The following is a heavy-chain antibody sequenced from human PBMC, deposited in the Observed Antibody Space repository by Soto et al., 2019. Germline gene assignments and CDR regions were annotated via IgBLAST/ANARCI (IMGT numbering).Heavy chain of an antibody. V-gene: IGHV1-46*01. D-gene: IGHD1-26*01. CDR3: ARKWEVLSGMDV. CDR1: GYTFTSYY. CDR2: INPSGGST. J-gene: IGHJ6*02. Sequence: ASVKVSCKASGYTFTSYYMHWVRQAPGQGLEWMGIINPSGGSTSYAQKFQGRVTMTRDTSTSTVYMELNSLRAEDTAVYYCARKWEVLSGMDVWGQGTTVTVSS.